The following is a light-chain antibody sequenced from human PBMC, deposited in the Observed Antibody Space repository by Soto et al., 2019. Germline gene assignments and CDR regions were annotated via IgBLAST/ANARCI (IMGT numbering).Light chain of an antibody. CDR3: QQSYSTPFT. CDR2: AAS. CDR1: QSISNY. V-gene: IGKV1-39*01. J-gene: IGKJ3*01. Sequence: DFQMTQSPSSLSASVGDRVTITCRASQSISNYLNWYQQKPGKAPKLLIYAASSLQIGVPSRFSGSGSDTDFTLTICSLQPEDFATYYCQQSYSTPFTFGPGTKVEI.